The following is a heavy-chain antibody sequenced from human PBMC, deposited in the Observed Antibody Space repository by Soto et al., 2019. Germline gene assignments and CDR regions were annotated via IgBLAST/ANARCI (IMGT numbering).Heavy chain of an antibody. Sequence: PXXTLSLPCTVSGGSISSYYWRWILQPPGKGLEWIGYIYYSGSTNYNPSLKSRVTISVDTSKNQFSLKLSSVTAADTAVYYCARDPERDFGGYYGMDVWGQGTTVTVSS. V-gene: IGHV4-59*12. CDR1: GGSISSYY. J-gene: IGHJ6*02. D-gene: IGHD3-3*01. CDR3: ARDPERDFGGYYGMDV. CDR2: IYYSGST.